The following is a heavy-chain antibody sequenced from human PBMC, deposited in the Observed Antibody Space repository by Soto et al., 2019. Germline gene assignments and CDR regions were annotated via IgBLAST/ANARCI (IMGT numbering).Heavy chain of an antibody. CDR3: AHRGGGYNWDDGYFDY. V-gene: IGHV2-5*02. CDR1: GFSLNASPMG. CDR2: AYWDDDN. D-gene: IGHD1-20*01. J-gene: IGHJ4*02. Sequence: SGPTLVNPTQTLTLTCAFSGFSLNASPMGVGWIRQPPGKALEWLAFAYWDDDNRYNPSLKNRLTVAKDASKTLVVLLMTNMDPGDTATYYCAHRGGGYNWDDGYFDYWGQGTLVTVSS.